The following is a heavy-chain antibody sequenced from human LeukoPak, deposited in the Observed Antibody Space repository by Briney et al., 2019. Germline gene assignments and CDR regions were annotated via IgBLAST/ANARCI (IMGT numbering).Heavy chain of an antibody. D-gene: IGHD1-26*01. Sequence: PGGSLRLSCAASGFTVSSNYVSWVRQAPGKGLEWASIIYSGGSTFYADSVKGRFTISRDNSKNTLYLQMNSLRAEDTAVYYCARGGSYLSAFDIWGQGTMVTVSS. J-gene: IGHJ3*02. CDR3: ARGGSYLSAFDI. V-gene: IGHV3-53*01. CDR2: IYSGGST. CDR1: GFTVSSNY.